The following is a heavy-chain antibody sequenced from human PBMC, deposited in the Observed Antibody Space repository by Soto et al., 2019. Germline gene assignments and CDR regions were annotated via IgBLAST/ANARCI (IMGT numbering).Heavy chain of an antibody. D-gene: IGHD6-13*01. CDR1: GFTFSSYA. CDR3: ARDYSSSWPEAFDI. Sequence: QVQLVESGGGVVQPGRSLRLSCAASGFTFSSYAMHWVRQAPGKGPEWVAVISYDGSNKYYADSVKGRFTISRDNSKNTLYLQMNSLRAEDTAVYDCARDYSSSWPEAFDIWGQGTMVTVSS. V-gene: IGHV3-30-3*01. CDR2: ISYDGSNK. J-gene: IGHJ3*02.